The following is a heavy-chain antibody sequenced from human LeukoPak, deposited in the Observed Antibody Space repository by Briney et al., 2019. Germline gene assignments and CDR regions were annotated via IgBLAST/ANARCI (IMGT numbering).Heavy chain of an antibody. Sequence: PGGSLRLSCAASGSTFSDYYMSWIRQAPGKGLEWVSYISSSGSTIYYADSVKGRFTISRDNAKNSLYLQMNSLRAEDTAVYYCARDLVRYFDWYNWFDPWGQGTLVTVSS. V-gene: IGHV3-11*01. J-gene: IGHJ5*02. CDR3: ARDLVRYFDWYNWFDP. CDR2: ISSSGSTI. CDR1: GSTFSDYY. D-gene: IGHD3-9*01.